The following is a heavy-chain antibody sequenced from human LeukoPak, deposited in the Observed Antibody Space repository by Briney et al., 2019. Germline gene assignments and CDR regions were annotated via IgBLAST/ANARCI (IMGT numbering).Heavy chain of an antibody. CDR2: IYHSGST. J-gene: IGHJ3*02. D-gene: IGHD3-22*01. V-gene: IGHV4-4*02. CDR1: GGSISSSNW. Sequence: PSETLSLTCAVSGGSISSSNWWSWVRQPPGKGLEWIGEIYHSGSTNYNPSLKSRVTISVDKSKNQFSLKLSSVTAADTAVYYCARKKPPNYYDSSGYYRHDAFDIWGQGTMVTVSS. CDR3: ARKKPPNYYDSSGYYRHDAFDI.